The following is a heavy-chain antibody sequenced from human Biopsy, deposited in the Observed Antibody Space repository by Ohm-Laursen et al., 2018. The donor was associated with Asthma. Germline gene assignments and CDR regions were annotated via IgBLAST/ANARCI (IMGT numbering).Heavy chain of an antibody. CDR3: ARDCMLGYCSGGPLGKGAFDP. J-gene: IGHJ5*02. Sequence: SLRLSCAASGFSFNSYGMHWVRQAPGKGLEWVAVMSFDGRQTYYADSVKGRFTISRDNSKNTLYLQMNSLRAEDTAVYYCARDCMLGYCSGGPLGKGAFDPWGQGTLVTVSS. D-gene: IGHD2-15*01. CDR2: MSFDGRQT. V-gene: IGHV3-30*03. CDR1: GFSFNSYG.